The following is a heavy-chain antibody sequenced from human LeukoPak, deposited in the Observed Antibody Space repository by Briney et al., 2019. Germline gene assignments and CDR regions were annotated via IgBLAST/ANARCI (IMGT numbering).Heavy chain of an antibody. CDR2: ISSSSSYR. CDR3: AREVEWELPDY. D-gene: IGHD1-26*01. CDR1: GFTFSSYS. J-gene: IGHJ4*02. V-gene: IGHV3-21*01. Sequence: GGSLRLSCAASGFTFSSYSMNWVRQAPGKGLEWVSSISSSSSYRYYADSVKGRFTISRDNAKNSLYLQMSSLRAGDTATYYCAREVEWELPDYWGQGTLVTVSS.